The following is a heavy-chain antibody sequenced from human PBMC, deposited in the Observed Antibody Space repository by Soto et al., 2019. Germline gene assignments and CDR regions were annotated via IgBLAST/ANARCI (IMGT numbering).Heavy chain of an antibody. J-gene: IGHJ6*02. CDR1: GFTFSSYA. D-gene: IGHD2-2*01. CDR2: ISYDGSNK. Sequence: GGSLRLSCAASGFTFSSYAMHWVRQAPGKGLEWVAVISYDGSNKYYADSVKGRFTISRDNSKNTLYLQMNSLRAEDTAVYYCAREEVVPAANADYYYYYGMDVWGQGTTVTVSS. V-gene: IGHV3-30-3*01. CDR3: AREEVVPAANADYYYYYGMDV.